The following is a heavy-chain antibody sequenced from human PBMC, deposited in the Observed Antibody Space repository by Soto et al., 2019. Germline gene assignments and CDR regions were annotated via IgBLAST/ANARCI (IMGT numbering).Heavy chain of an antibody. Sequence: PVGSLRLSCAASGFNVNDNAMTWVRQAPGKGLEWVSVVYNDGRMFYADSVEGRFTISRDKSENMVFLQMSSLTVEDTAVYYCARTRLYDASGYYYYYYGMDVWGQGTRVTVSS. CDR1: GFNVNDNA. CDR3: ARTRLYDASGYYYYYYGMDV. V-gene: IGHV3-53*01. CDR2: VYNDGRM. J-gene: IGHJ6*02. D-gene: IGHD3-22*01.